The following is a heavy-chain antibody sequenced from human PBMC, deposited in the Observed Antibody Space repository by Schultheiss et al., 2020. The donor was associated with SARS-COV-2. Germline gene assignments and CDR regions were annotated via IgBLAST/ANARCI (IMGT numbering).Heavy chain of an antibody. V-gene: IGHV3-15*07. CDR3: ARDRDDYGDYPAFDV. CDR2: IKSKTDGGTT. Sequence: ETLSLTCAVYGGSFSGYYWSWIRQPPGKGLEWVGRIKSKTDGGTTDYAAPVKGRFTISRDDSKNTLYLQMNSLKTEDTAVYYCARDRDDYGDYPAFDVWGQGTMVTVSS. CDR1: GGSFSGYY. J-gene: IGHJ3*01. D-gene: IGHD4-17*01.